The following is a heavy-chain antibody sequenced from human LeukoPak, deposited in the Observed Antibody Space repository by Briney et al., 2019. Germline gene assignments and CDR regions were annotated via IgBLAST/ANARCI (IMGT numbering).Heavy chain of an antibody. J-gene: IGHJ4*02. D-gene: IGHD2-15*01. Sequence: GESLKISCRGSGYSFTNYWIARVRQMPGKGLEWMGIIDPGDSDTRYSPSFQGQVTSSADKSITTAYLHWSSLKASDTAMYYCARAHCSGGSCYFYFDYWGQGTLVTVSS. CDR2: IDPGDSDT. V-gene: IGHV5-51*01. CDR1: GYSFTNYW. CDR3: ARAHCSGGSCYFYFDY.